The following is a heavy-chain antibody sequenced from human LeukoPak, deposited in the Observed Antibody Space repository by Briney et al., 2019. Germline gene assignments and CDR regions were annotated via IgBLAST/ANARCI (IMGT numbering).Heavy chain of an antibody. J-gene: IGHJ3*02. CDR3: ARAGSYPKDDAFDI. V-gene: IGHV1-2*02. Sequence: GASVKVSCKASGYTFTGYYMHWVRQAPGQGLEWMGWINPNSGGTNYAQQFQGRLTMTRDTSISTAYMELSRLRSDDTAVYYCARAGSYPKDDAFDIWGQGTMVTVSS. CDR1: GYTFTGYY. CDR2: INPNSGGT. D-gene: IGHD1-26*01.